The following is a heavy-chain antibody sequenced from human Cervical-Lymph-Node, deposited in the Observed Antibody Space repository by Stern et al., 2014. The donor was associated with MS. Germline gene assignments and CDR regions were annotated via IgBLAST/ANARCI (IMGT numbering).Heavy chain of an antibody. V-gene: IGHV1-8*01. Sequence: QVQLGESGAEVKKPGASVKVSCKASGYTFTNYNIDWVRQATGQGLERMGWMNPNSGNKGYAQRFQGRVTMTRDTSTSTAYMELSSLKAEDTAVYYCARVRFYGSGIYYALGDGMDVWGQGTTVTVSS. CDR3: ARVRFYGSGIYYALGDGMDV. CDR2: MNPNSGNK. J-gene: IGHJ6*02. D-gene: IGHD3-10*01. CDR1: GYTFTNYN.